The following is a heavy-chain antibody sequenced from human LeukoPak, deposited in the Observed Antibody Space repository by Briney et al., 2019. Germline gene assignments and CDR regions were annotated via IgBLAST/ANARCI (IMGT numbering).Heavy chain of an antibody. CDR3: ARGGAAHPDY. J-gene: IGHJ4*02. V-gene: IGHV3-48*01. Sequence: GGSLRLSCVVSGFTFSYFGMNWVRQAPGKGLEWVSYISSDSRTVDYADSVKGRLTISRDNARNSLYLQMNTLRVEDTAVYFCARGGAAHPDYWGRGTLVSVSS. CDR2: ISSDSRTV. D-gene: IGHD6-6*01. CDR1: GFTFSYFG.